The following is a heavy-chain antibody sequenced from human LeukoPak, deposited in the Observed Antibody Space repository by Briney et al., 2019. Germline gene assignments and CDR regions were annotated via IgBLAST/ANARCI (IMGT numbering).Heavy chain of an antibody. J-gene: IGHJ4*02. Sequence: GGSLRLSCAASGFTFSSYEMNWVRQAPGKGLEWISSITSSSIMYYADSVKGRFTISRDNAKNSLYLQMNSLRAEDTAFYYCARGKLVVTPGGWGQGTLVTV. CDR3: ARGKLVVTPGG. V-gene: IGHV3-48*03. CDR1: GFTFSSYE. D-gene: IGHD4-23*01. CDR2: ITSSSIM.